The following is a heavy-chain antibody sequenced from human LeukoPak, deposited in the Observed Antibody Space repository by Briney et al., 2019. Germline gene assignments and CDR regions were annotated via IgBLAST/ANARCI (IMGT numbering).Heavy chain of an antibody. Sequence: SSQTLSLTCTVSGDSISSYYWSWIRQPAGKGLEWIGRIYTSGSTNYNPSLKSRVTMSVDTSKNQFSLKLSSVTAADTAVYYCARDLVVADAFDYWGQGTLVTVSS. CDR2: IYTSGST. CDR3: ARDLVVADAFDY. J-gene: IGHJ4*02. D-gene: IGHD2-15*01. V-gene: IGHV4-4*07. CDR1: GDSISSYY.